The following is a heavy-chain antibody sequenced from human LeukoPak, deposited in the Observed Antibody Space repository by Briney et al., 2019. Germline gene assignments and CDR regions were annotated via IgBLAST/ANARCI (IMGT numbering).Heavy chain of an antibody. J-gene: IGHJ5*02. V-gene: IGHV3-23*01. Sequence: AGGSLRLSCAASGFTFSSYAMSWVRQAPGKGLEWVSAISGSGGSTYYAVSVKGRFTISRDNSKNTLYLQMNSLRDEDTAVYYCAKDRDSSGYYFGYWFDPWGQGTLVTVSS. D-gene: IGHD3-22*01. CDR3: AKDRDSSGYYFGYWFDP. CDR2: ISGSGGST. CDR1: GFTFSSYA.